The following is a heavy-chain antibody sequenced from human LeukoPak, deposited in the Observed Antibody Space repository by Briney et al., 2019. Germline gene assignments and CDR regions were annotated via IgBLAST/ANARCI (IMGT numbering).Heavy chain of an antibody. Sequence: KPGGSLRLSCAASGFTFSSYAMSWIRQPPGKGLEWIGEINHSGSTNYNPSLKSRVTISVDTSKNQFSLKLSSVTAADTAVYYCASSVYSNYLGYWGQGTLVTVSS. D-gene: IGHD4-11*01. V-gene: IGHV4-34*01. CDR2: INHSGST. J-gene: IGHJ4*02. CDR1: GFTFSSYA. CDR3: ASSVYSNYLGY.